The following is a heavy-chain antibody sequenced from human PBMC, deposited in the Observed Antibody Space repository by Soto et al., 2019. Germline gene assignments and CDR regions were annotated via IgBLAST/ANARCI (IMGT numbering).Heavy chain of an antibody. CDR3: ARHKTAGYYYYGMDV. Sequence: ESLKISCKGSGYSFTSYWIGWVRQMPGKGLEWMGIIYPGDSDTRYSPSFQGQVTISADKSISTAYLQWSSLKASDTAMYYWARHKTAGYYYYGMDVWGQGTTVTVS. CDR1: GYSFTSYW. D-gene: IGHD6-25*01. CDR2: IYPGDSDT. V-gene: IGHV5-51*01. J-gene: IGHJ6*02.